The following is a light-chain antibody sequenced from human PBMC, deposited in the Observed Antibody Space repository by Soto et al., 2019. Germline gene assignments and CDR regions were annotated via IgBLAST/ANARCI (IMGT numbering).Light chain of an antibody. J-gene: IGKJ4*01. CDR3: QKFSAVPT. CDR1: QAIYNY. V-gene: IGKV1-27*01. CDR2: AAS. Sequence: DIQMTQSPSSLSASVGDRVTITCRASQAIYNYLAWYQQKPGKVPTLLISAASTLQSGVPSRFSGSGSGTDFTLTFSSLQPEDVATYYCQKFSAVPTFGGGTKVEI.